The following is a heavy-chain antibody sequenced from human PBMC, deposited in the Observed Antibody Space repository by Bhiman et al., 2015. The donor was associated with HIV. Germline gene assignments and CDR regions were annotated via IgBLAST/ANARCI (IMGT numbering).Heavy chain of an antibody. V-gene: IGHV3-30*04. CDR2: ISYDGSNK. J-gene: IGHJ3*02. CDR1: GFTFSSYA. CDR3: ARDLHFFAEYYDSSGPDAFDI. Sequence: QVQLVESGGGVVQPGRSLRLSCVASGFTFSSYAMHWVRQAPGKGLEWVAVISYDGSNKYYADSVKGRLTISRDNSKNTLYLQMNSLRAEDTAVYYCARDLHFFAEYYDSSGPDAFDIWGRGTMVTVSP. D-gene: IGHD3-22*01.